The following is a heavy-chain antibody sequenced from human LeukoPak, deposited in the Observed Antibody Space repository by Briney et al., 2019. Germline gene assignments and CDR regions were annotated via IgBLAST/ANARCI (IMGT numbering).Heavy chain of an antibody. J-gene: IGHJ6*03. CDR1: GYTFTSYG. CDR3: ARASYYDFWSGYYNYYYYMDV. CDR2: ISAYNGNT. D-gene: IGHD3-3*01. V-gene: IGHV1-18*01. Sequence: SVKVSCKASGYTFTSYGISWVRQAPGQGLEWMGWISAYNGNTNYAQKLQGRVTMTTDTSTSTAYMELRSLRSDDTAVYYCARASYYDFWSGYYNYYYYMDVWGKGTTVTVSS.